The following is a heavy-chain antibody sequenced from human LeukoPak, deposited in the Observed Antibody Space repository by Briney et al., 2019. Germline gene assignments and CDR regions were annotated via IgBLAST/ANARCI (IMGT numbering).Heavy chain of an antibody. V-gene: IGHV4-39*01. CDR3: ARQSQSRSGYYPGAFDI. Sequence: PSETLSLTCTVSGGSISSSSYYWGWIRQPPGKGLEWIGSIYYIGSTYYNPSLKSRVTISVDTSKNQFSLKLSSVTAADTAVYYCARQSQSRSGYYPGAFDIWGQGTMVTVSS. CDR2: IYYIGST. D-gene: IGHD3-22*01. CDR1: GGSISSSSYY. J-gene: IGHJ3*02.